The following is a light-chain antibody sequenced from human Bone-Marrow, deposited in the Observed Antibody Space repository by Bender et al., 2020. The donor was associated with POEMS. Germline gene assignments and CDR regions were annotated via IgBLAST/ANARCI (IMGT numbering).Light chain of an antibody. J-gene: IGLJ3*02. CDR1: SSNIGTNP. V-gene: IGLV1-44*01. Sequence: QSVLTQPPSASGTPGQRVTISCSGSSSNIGTNPVNWYQQLPGTAPKLLIYINNQRPSGVPDRFSGSKSGTSASLARSSIQSEDEADYYCAAWEDSLSGWVFGGGTKLTVL. CDR2: INN. CDR3: AAWEDSLSGWV.